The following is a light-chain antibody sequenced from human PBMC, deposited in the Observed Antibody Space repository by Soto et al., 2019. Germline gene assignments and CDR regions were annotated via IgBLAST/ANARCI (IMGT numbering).Light chain of an antibody. CDR3: QQRVNWPPT. J-gene: IGKJ4*01. CDR1: QSASDY. Sequence: EVVLTQSPASLSLSQGDRATLSCRADQSASDYVGWYQQKPGQPPRLRFFDASSRASGVPHRFSAGGSGTDFTLIISSLQPEDFAVYYCQQRVNWPPTFGGGTKVEI. V-gene: IGKV3-11*01. CDR2: DAS.